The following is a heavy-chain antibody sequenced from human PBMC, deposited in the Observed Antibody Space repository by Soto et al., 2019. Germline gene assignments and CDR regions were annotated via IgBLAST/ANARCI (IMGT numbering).Heavy chain of an antibody. CDR2: IYYSGST. D-gene: IGHD2-21*01. CDR1: GGSISSGDYY. V-gene: IGHV4-30-4*01. J-gene: IGHJ4*02. Sequence: SETLSLTCTVSGGSISSGDYYWSWIRQPPGKGLEWIGYIYYSGSTYYNPSLKSRVTISVDTSKNQFSLKLSSVTAADTAVYYWARGNVVAIDYWGQGTLVTVSS. CDR3: ARGNVVAIDY.